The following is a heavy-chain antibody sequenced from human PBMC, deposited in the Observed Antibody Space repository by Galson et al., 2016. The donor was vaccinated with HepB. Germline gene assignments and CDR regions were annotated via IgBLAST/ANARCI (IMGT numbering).Heavy chain of an antibody. CDR3: AITETRSAPGHDASDF. D-gene: IGHD6-13*01. CDR2: IWPSDSDT. CDR1: GYSSTSYW. V-gene: IGHV5-51*01. Sequence: QSGAEVKKPGESLKISCKGSGYSSTSYWIAWVRQMPGKGLEWMGMIWPSDSDTRYSPSFQGQVTISADKSINTAYWQWSSPKASDTAMYYCAITETRSAPGHDASDFWGQGTMVTVST. J-gene: IGHJ3*01.